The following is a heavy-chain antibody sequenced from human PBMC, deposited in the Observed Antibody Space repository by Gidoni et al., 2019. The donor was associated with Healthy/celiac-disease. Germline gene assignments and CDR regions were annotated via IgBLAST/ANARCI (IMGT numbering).Heavy chain of an antibody. CDR2: IYHSGST. Sequence: QLQLQESGPGRVKLSETLSLTCSVSGYSISSGYYWGWILQPPGKGLEWIGRIYHSGSTYYKPSLKSRVNISVDKSKNQFSLKLSSVTAADTAVYYCARDRLEDDFWNGYPTHDAFDIWGQGTMVTVSA. J-gene: IGHJ3*02. CDR3: ARDRLEDDFWNGYPTHDAFDI. V-gene: IGHV4-38-2*02. D-gene: IGHD3-3*01. CDR1: GYSISSGYY.